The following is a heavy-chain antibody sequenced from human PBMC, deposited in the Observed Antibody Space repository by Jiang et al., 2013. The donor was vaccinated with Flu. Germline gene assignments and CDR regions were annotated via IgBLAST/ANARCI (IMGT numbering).Heavy chain of an antibody. CDR1: GGSFSDSY. V-gene: IGHV4-34*01. J-gene: IGHJ6*02. CDR3: ARVLGFAALSQDYGLDV. CDR2: ITYTGET. Sequence: LLKPSETLSLTCAVSGGSFSDSYWSWVRQSPLKGLEWLGRITYTGETVYNPSLEGRVTISIITSKSQFSLSLTSVTAADTAVYYCARVLGFAALSQDYGLDVRGQGTTVTVSS. D-gene: IGHD3-10*01.